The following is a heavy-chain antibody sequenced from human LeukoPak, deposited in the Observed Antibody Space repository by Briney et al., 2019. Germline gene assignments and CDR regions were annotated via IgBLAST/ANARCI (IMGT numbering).Heavy chain of an antibody. V-gene: IGHV3-23*01. CDR2: ISGSGGST. J-gene: IGHJ3*02. Sequence: GGSLRLSCAASGFTFSSYAMSWVRQAPGKGLEWVSAISGSGGSTYYADSVKGRFTVSRDNSKNTLYLQMNSLRAEDTAVYYCAKVPVFSLTISEVVTDDAFDIWGQGTIVTVSS. CDR3: AKVPVFSLTISEVVTDDAFDI. D-gene: IGHD3-3*01. CDR1: GFTFSSYA.